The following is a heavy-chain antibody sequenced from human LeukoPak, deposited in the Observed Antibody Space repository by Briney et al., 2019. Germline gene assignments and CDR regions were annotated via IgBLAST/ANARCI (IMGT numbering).Heavy chain of an antibody. CDR2: INSDESST. V-gene: IGHV3-74*01. D-gene: IGHD2-2*01. CDR1: VFTFRNCW. J-gene: IGHJ4*02. Sequence: GGSLRLSCTSSVFTFRNCWMHGVRQAPGKGLVWVSHINSDESSTSYADSVKGRFTISRDNAKNTLYLQMNSLRADDTAVYYCARGGVPAALDYWGQGTLVTASS. CDR3: ARGGVPAALDY.